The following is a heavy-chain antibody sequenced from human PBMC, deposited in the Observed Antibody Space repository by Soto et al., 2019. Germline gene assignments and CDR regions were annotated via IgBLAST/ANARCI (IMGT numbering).Heavy chain of an antibody. J-gene: IGHJ4*02. Sequence: PGGSLRLSCAASGFTFSNYNMNWVRQAPGKGLEWVSYISSSSTIYYADSVKGRFTISRDNAKNSLYLQMNSLRDDDTAVYYCVSEFFYDYWGQGPLLTVSS. V-gene: IGHV3-48*02. D-gene: IGHD3-3*01. CDR1: GFTFSNYN. CDR3: VSEFFYDY. CDR2: ISSSSTI.